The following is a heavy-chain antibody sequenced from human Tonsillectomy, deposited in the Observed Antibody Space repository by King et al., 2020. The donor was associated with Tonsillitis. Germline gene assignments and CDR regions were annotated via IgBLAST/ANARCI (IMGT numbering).Heavy chain of an antibody. J-gene: IGHJ6*02. V-gene: IGHV3-30-3*01. D-gene: IGHD3-3*01. CDR2: ISYDGSNK. CDR3: ARGNDFGHRYGMDV. CDR1: GFTFSSYA. Sequence: QLVQSGGGVVQPGRSLRLSCAASGFTFSSYAMHWVRQAPGKGLEWVAVISYDGSNKYCVDSVKGRFTISRDNSKSTLYLQMNSLRAEDTAVYYCARGNDFGHRYGMDVWGQGTTVTVSS.